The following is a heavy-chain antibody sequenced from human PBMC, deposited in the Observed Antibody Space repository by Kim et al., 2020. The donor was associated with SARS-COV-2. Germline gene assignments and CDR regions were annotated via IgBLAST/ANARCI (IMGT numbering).Heavy chain of an antibody. CDR2: ISGSGGST. V-gene: IGHV3-23*01. CDR3: ATAIVVVVAARGRDDY. D-gene: IGHD2-15*01. J-gene: IGHJ4*02. CDR1: GFTFSSYA. Sequence: GGSLRLSCVASGFTFSSYAMSWVRQAPGKGLEWVSAISGSGGSTYYADSVKGRFTISRDNSKNTLYLQMNSLRAEDTAVYYCATAIVVVVAARGRDDYWGQGTLVTVSS.